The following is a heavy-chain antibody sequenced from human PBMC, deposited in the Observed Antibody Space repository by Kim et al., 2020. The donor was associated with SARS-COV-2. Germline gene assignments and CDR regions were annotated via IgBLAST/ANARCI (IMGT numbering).Heavy chain of an antibody. J-gene: IGHJ4*02. V-gene: IGHV4-34*01. Sequence: NNNPSHKSRVTISVDTSKNQFSLKLSSVTAADRAVYYCARSQYYFGSGIDYWGQGTLVTVSS. D-gene: IGHD3-10*01. CDR3: ARSQYYFGSGIDY.